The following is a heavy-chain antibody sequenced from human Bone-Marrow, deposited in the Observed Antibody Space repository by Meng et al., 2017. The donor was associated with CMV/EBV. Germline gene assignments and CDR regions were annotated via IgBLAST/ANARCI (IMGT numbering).Heavy chain of an antibody. CDR3: ANLGGRFLEGFPGGNFDY. J-gene: IGHJ4*02. Sequence: GESLKISCAASGFTFSSYAMSWVRQAPGKGLEWVSAISGSGGSTYYADSVKGRFTISRDNSKNTLYLQMNSLRAEDAAVYYCANLGGRFLEGFPGGNFDYWGQGTLVTVSS. V-gene: IGHV3-23*01. CDR2: ISGSGGST. CDR1: GFTFSSYA. D-gene: IGHD3-3*01.